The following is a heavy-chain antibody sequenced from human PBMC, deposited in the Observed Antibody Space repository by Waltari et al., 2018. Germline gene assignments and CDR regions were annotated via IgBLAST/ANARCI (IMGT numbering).Heavy chain of an antibody. CDR3: ARSGYSGYDNY. CDR2: INPNSGGT. J-gene: IGHJ4*02. CDR1: Y. V-gene: IGHV1-2*06. D-gene: IGHD5-12*01. Sequence: YMHWVRQAPGQGLEWMGRINPNSGGTNYAQKFQGRVTMTRDTSISTAYMELSRLRSDDTAVYYCARSGYSGYDNYWGQGTLVTVSS.